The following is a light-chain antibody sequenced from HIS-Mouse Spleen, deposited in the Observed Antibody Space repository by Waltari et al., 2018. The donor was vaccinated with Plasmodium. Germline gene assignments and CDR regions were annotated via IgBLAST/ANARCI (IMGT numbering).Light chain of an antibody. J-gene: IGKJ1*01. Sequence: EIVLPQSPATLSLSPGERATISCRASQSVSSYLAWYQQKPGQAPRLLIYDASNRATGIPARFSGSGSGTDFTLTISSLEPEDFAVYYCQQRSNWSWTFGQGTKVEIK. CDR3: QQRSNWSWT. CDR2: DAS. V-gene: IGKV3-11*01. CDR1: QSVSSY.